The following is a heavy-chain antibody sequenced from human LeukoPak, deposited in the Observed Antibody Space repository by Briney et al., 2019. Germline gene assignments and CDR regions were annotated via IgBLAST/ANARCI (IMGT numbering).Heavy chain of an antibody. D-gene: IGHD3-10*01. CDR1: GITLSNYG. CDR3: ARSGRGVDSFYFYMDV. Sequence: GGSLRLSCAVSGITLSNYGMNWVRQAPGKGLEWVAGISGSGGSTNYAASVKGRFTISRDNAKNSLYLQMNSLRAEDTAVYYCARSGRGVDSFYFYMDVWGKGTTVTVSS. CDR2: ISGSGGST. J-gene: IGHJ6*03. V-gene: IGHV3-23*01.